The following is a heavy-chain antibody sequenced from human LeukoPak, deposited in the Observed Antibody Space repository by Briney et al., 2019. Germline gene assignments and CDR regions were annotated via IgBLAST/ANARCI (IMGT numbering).Heavy chain of an antibody. CDR2: TSGSGVST. V-gene: IGHV3-23*01. Sequence: GGSLRLSCAASGFTFTSYAMTWVRQAPGKGLEWVSATSGSGVSTYYADSVKGRFSISRDNSKNTLYLQMNSLRVDDTALYYCGKDLGFGGPHDAFDIWGQGTMVTVSS. J-gene: IGHJ3*02. D-gene: IGHD3-10*01. CDR1: GFTFTSYA. CDR3: GKDLGFGGPHDAFDI.